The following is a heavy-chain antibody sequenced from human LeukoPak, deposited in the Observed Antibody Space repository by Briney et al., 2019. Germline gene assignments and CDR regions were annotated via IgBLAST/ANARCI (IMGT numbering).Heavy chain of an antibody. V-gene: IGHV3-49*04. D-gene: IGHD4-17*01. CDR3: TRTKPTVTPYNWFDP. J-gene: IGHJ5*02. Sequence: GGSLRLSCTGFGFTFGDYAMSWVRQAPGKGLEWIGFIRSKAYGGTTECAASVKGRFTISRDDSKSIAYLQMSSLKTEDTAVYYCTRTKPTVTPYNWFDPWGQGTLVTVFS. CDR2: IRSKAYGGTT. CDR1: GFTFGDYA.